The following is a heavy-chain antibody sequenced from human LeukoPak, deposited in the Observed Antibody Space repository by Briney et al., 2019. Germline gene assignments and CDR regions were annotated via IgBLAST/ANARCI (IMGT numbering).Heavy chain of an antibody. CDR1: GFTFSSYA. D-gene: IGHD3-10*01. CDR3: AKESSQSYCLDY. V-gene: IGHV3-23*01. CDR2: ITGRGGST. J-gene: IGHJ4*02. Sequence: GGSLRLSCAASGFTFSSYAMSWVRQAPGKGLEWVSAITGRGGSTYYADSVKGRFTISRDNSKNTLYLQMNSLRAEDTAIYYCAKESSQSYCLDYWGQGTLATVSS.